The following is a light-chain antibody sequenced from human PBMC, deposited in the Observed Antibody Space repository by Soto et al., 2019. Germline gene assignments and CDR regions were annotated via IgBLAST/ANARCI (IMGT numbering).Light chain of an antibody. CDR2: GAS. J-gene: IGKJ1*01. Sequence: EIVMTQSPATLSVSPGDRVTLSCRASQSVGTNVAWYQQRPGQAPRLLIYGASVRASGVPSRFSGSGSETEFTLTVTSLQAEDFASYYCQQWVRWTFGQGTRLELK. CDR1: QSVGTN. V-gene: IGKV3-15*01. CDR3: QQWVRWT.